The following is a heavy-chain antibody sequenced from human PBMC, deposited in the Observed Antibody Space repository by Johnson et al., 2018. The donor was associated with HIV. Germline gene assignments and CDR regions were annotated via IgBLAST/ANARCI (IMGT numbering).Heavy chain of an antibody. Sequence: VQLVESGGGLIQPGGSLRLSCAASGFTFSSYAMSWVRHAPGKGLEWVGRVKSKTDGGTTDYATPVKGRFAISRDDSKNTLYLQMNSLRAEDTAVYYCAKSAKQWQDAFDIWGQGTMVTVSS. CDR2: VKSKTDGGTT. J-gene: IGHJ3*02. CDR3: AKSAKQWQDAFDI. CDR1: GFTFSSYA. V-gene: IGHV3-15*01. D-gene: IGHD6-19*01.